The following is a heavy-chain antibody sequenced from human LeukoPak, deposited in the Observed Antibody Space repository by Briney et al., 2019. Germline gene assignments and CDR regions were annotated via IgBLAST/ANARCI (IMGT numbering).Heavy chain of an antibody. D-gene: IGHD4-23*01. CDR1: GFTFSSYA. CDR3: AKVSQDYGGNPPGD. J-gene: IGHJ4*02. Sequence: PGGSLRLSCAASGFTFSSYAMSWVRQAPGKGLEWVSAISGSGGSTYYADSVKGRFTISRDNSKNTLYLQMNSLRAEDTAVYYCAKVSQDYGGNPPGDWGQGTLVTVSS. CDR2: ISGSGGST. V-gene: IGHV3-23*01.